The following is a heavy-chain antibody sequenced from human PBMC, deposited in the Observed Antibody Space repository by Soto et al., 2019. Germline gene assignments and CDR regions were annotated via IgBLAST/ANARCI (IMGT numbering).Heavy chain of an antibody. V-gene: IGHV1-69*06. CDR2: IIPIFGTA. CDR1: GGTFSSYA. Sequence: ASVKVSCKASGGTFSSYAISWVRQAPGQGLEWMGGIIPIFGTANYAQKFQGRVTITADKSTSTAYMELSSLRSEDTAVYYCARGTYYYDSSGYDYYYYYGMDVWGQGTTVTVSS. J-gene: IGHJ6*02. D-gene: IGHD3-22*01. CDR3: ARGTYYYDSSGYDYYYYYGMDV.